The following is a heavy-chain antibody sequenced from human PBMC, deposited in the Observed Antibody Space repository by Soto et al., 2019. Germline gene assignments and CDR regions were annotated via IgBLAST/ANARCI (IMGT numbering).Heavy chain of an antibody. Sequence: QVHLQESGPGLVKPSETMSLTCTASGASIRNFYWNWVRQFPGKGLEWIGHIYNGERTNYNPSLKSRVTISVDTSKNPFSPKLSSVTVADTAVYYFAHTTGWPGFDYWCQRTLVTVSS. D-gene: IGHD6-19*01. CDR2: IYNGERT. J-gene: IGHJ4*02. CDR1: GASIRNFY. V-gene: IGHV4-59*01. CDR3: AHTTGWPGFDY.